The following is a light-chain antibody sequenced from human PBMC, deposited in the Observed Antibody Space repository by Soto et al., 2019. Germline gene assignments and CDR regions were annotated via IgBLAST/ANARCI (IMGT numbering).Light chain of an antibody. CDR1: QSVSSSY. Sequence: EIVLTQSPGTLSLSPGERATLSCRASQSVSSSYLVWYQQRPGQPPRLLIYGTSNRAAGIPDRFTGTGSGTDFTLTIYRLVPEDSAVYYCQQYGSSALTFGGGTKV. J-gene: IGKJ4*01. CDR2: GTS. CDR3: QQYGSSALT. V-gene: IGKV3-20*01.